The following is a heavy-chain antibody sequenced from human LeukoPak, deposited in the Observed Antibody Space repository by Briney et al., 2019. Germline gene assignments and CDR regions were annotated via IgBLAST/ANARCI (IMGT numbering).Heavy chain of an antibody. Sequence: PGGSLRLSCAASGFTLSSYGMHWVRQAPGKGLEWVAFIRYDGSNKYYADSVKGRFTISRDNSKNTLYLQMNSLRAEDTAVYYCAKDGARRVVVPAAKDYWGQGTLVTVSS. V-gene: IGHV3-30*02. CDR3: AKDGARRVVVPAAKDY. J-gene: IGHJ4*02. D-gene: IGHD2-2*01. CDR2: IRYDGSNK. CDR1: GFTLSSYG.